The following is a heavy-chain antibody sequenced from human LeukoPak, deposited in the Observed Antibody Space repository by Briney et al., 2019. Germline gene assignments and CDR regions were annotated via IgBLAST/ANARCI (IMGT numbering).Heavy chain of an antibody. V-gene: IGHV4-39*01. CDR1: GGSISSSSYY. J-gene: IGHJ3*02. Sequence: SETLSLTCTVSGGSISSSSYYWGWIRQPPGKGLEWIGTMYYSGSTYYNPSLKSRVTISIDTSKNQFSLELSSVTATDTAIYYCARQGGGGRAFDIWGQGTMVTVSS. CDR3: ARQGGGGRAFDI. D-gene: IGHD1-26*01. CDR2: MYYSGST.